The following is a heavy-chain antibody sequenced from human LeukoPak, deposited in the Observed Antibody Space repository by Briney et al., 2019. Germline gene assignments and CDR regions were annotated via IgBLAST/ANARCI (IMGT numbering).Heavy chain of an antibody. CDR1: GYTFTSYY. D-gene: IGHD2-21*02. CDR3: ARDPVVVLTSTPYYYMDV. Sequence: ASVKVSCKASGYTFTSYYMHWVRQAPGQGLEWMGIINPSGGSTSYAQKFQGRVTMTRDMSTSTVYMELSSLRSEDTAVYYCARDPVVVLTSTPYYYMDVWGKGTTVTVSS. J-gene: IGHJ6*03. V-gene: IGHV1-46*01. CDR2: INPSGGST.